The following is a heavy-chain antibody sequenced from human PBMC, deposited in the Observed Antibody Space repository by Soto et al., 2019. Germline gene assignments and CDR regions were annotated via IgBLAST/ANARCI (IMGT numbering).Heavy chain of an antibody. CDR1: GYTFTSYG. J-gene: IGHJ5*02. CDR2: ISAYNGNT. D-gene: IGHD4-17*01. CDR3: ATTVTANWFDP. Sequence: ASVKVSCKASGYTFTSYGISWVRQAPRQGLEWMGWISAYNGNTNYAQKLQGRVTMTTDTSTSTAYMELRSLRSDDTAVYYCATTVTANWFDPWGQGTLVTVSS. V-gene: IGHV1-18*04.